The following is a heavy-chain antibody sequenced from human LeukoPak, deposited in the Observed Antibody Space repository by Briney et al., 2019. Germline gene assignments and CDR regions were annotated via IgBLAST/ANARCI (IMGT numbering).Heavy chain of an antibody. V-gene: IGHV4-59*01. Sequence: SETLSLTCNVSGASINSYRWNWIRQPPGKGLEWIGYISYDGKTNYNPSLKSRLTLSVDTSKNQFSLNLNSVTAADTARYYCTKSCYEPFDCWGQGTLVTVTS. CDR3: TKSCYEPFDC. CDR2: ISYDGKT. J-gene: IGHJ4*02. CDR1: GASINSYR. D-gene: IGHD2-2*01.